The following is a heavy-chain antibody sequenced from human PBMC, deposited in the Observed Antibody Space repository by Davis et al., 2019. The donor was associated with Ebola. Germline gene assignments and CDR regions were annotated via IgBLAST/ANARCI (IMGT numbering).Heavy chain of an antibody. V-gene: IGHV4-39*07. CDR2: IYYSGIT. J-gene: IGHJ4*02. Sequence: SETLSLTCTVSGGSIISSSSYWGWIRQPPRKGLEWIGSIYYSGITNYSPSLKSRVTISVDTSKNQFSLKLSSVTAADTAVYYCARIDYFDSRGYFYSFGQWGQGTLVTVSS. CDR1: GGSIISSSSY. D-gene: IGHD3-22*01. CDR3: ARIDYFDSRGYFYSFGQ.